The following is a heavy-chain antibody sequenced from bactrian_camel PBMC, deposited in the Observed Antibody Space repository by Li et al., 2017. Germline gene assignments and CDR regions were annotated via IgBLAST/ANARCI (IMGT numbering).Heavy chain of an antibody. V-gene: IGHV3S53*01. CDR1: GYTFRC. J-gene: IGHJ4*01. CDR3: AADPDDWSYCCN. D-gene: IGHD3*01. CDR2: VSSDGAP. Sequence: HVQLVESGGGSAQAGGSLRLSCAVTGYTFRCMAWFRQAPGKERELVSIVSSDGAPTYADSVKGRFSISRDNDKGTIFLQMHNLQTEDTGVYYCAADPDDWSYCCNWGQGTQVTV.